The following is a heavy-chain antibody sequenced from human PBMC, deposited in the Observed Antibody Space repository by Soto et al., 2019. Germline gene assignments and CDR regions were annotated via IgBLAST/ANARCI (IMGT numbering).Heavy chain of an antibody. D-gene: IGHD3-3*01. Sequence: PGGSLRLSCAASGFTFSNAWMSWVRQAPGKGLEWVGRIKSKTDGGTTDYAAPVKGRFTISRDDSKNTLYLQMNSLKTEDTAVYYCTTDPWINDFWSGAYYFDYWGQGTLVTVSS. CDR2: IKSKTDGGTT. V-gene: IGHV3-15*01. CDR3: TTDPWINDFWSGAYYFDY. CDR1: GFTFSNAW. J-gene: IGHJ4*02.